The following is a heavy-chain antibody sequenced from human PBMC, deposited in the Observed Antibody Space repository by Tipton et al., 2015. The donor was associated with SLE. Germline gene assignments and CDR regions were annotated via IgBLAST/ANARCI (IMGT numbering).Heavy chain of an antibody. J-gene: IGHJ6*03. V-gene: IGHV4-61*05. Sequence: TLSLTCTVSGGSISSDTYYWGWIRQPPGKGLEWIGYIHHSGSANYNPSLKSRVTISVDTSRHQFSLRLSSVTAADTAVYYCARGLGAYSSGWRYYYYYMDVWGKGTTVTVSS. CDR2: IHHSGSA. CDR1: GGSISSDTYY. D-gene: IGHD6-19*01. CDR3: ARGLGAYSSGWRYYYYYMDV.